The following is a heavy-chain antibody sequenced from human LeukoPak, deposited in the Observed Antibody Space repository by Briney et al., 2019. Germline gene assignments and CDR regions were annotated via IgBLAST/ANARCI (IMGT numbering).Heavy chain of an antibody. J-gene: IGHJ5*02. CDR1: GYTFTSYD. Sequence: GASVKVSCKASGYTFTSYDINWVRQATGQGLEWMGWMNPNSGNTGYAQKFQGRVTMTRDMSTSTVYMELSSLRSEDTAVYYCARDTSRLNWFDPWGQGTLVTVSS. V-gene: IGHV1-8*02. D-gene: IGHD3-16*01. CDR3: ARDTSRLNWFDP. CDR2: MNPNSGNT.